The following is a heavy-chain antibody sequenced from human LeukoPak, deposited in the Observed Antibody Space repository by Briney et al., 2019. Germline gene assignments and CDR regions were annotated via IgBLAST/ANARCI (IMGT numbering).Heavy chain of an antibody. CDR3: ARVDSSGYYLFDY. V-gene: IGHV4-59*01. Sequence: SETLSFTCTVSGGSISSYYWSWIRQPPGKGLEWIGYIYYSGSANYNPSLKSRVTISVDTSKNQFSLKLSSVTAADTAVYYCARVDSSGYYLFDYWGQGTLVTVSS. D-gene: IGHD3-22*01. CDR1: GGSISSYY. J-gene: IGHJ4*02. CDR2: IYYSGSA.